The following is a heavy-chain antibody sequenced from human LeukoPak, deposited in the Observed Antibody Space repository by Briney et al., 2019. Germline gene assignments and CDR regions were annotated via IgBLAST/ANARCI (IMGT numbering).Heavy chain of an antibody. D-gene: IGHD2-2*01. V-gene: IGHV3-7*01. J-gene: IGHJ4*02. CDR3: ATGRSCTTCYLPDY. CDR1: GITFSNYW. Sequence: GGSLRLSCAVSGITFSNYWMTWVRQAPGKGLECVANINQNGGENYYVDSVKGRFTICRDSTKNSVYLEMNSLRAEDTAAYYCATGRSCTTCYLPDYWGQGTLVTVSS. CDR2: INQNGGEN.